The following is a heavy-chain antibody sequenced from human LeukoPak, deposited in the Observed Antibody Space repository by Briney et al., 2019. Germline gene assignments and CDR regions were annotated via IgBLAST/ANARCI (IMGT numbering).Heavy chain of an antibody. CDR1: GGTFSSYT. CDR2: INPNSGGT. Sequence: ASVKVSCTASGGTFSSYTISWVRQAPGQGLEWVGWINPNSGGTNYAQKFQGRVTMTRDTSISTAYMELSRLRSDDTAVYYCARQEPVGDAFDIWGQGTMVTVSS. CDR3: ARQEPVGDAFDI. D-gene: IGHD1-14*01. V-gene: IGHV1-2*02. J-gene: IGHJ3*02.